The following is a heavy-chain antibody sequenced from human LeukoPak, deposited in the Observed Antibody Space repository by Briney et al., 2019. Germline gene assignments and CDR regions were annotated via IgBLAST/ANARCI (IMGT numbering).Heavy chain of an antibody. CDR3: AALIGTGYSIES. Sequence: GASVKVSCKASGFTFSTSAMQWVRQARGQRLEWIGWIVVGSGDTNYAQKFQERVTITRDLSPDTVYMELSSPRSEDTAVYYCAALIGTGYSIESWGQGTLVTVSS. CDR1: GFTFSTSA. D-gene: IGHD3-22*01. V-gene: IGHV1-58*02. CDR2: IVVGSGDT. J-gene: IGHJ4*02.